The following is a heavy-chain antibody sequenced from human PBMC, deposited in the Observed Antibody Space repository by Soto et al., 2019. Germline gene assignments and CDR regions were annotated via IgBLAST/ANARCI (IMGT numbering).Heavy chain of an antibody. Sequence: SVKVSCKASGGTFSSYAICWVRQAPGQGLERMGGIIPIFGTANYAQKFQGRVTITADESTSTAYMELSSLRSEDTAVYYCARGENDVYDSIGYYRTFQHWGRGTLVTASS. D-gene: IGHD3-22*01. J-gene: IGHJ1*01. V-gene: IGHV1-69*13. CDR2: IIPIFGTA. CDR3: ARGENDVYDSIGYYRTFQH. CDR1: GGTFSSYA.